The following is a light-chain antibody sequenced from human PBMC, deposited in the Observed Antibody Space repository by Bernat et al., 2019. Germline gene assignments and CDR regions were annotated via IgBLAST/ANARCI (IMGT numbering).Light chain of an antibody. V-gene: IGKV1-39*01. Sequence: QMTQSPSSLSASVGDRVIITCRASQNIGRDLNWYQQKSGRAPRLLIYKTSTLASGVPSRFSGSGSGTDFTLTISSLQPEDFATYFCQQSYHDLYTFGQGTKV. J-gene: IGKJ2*01. CDR2: KTS. CDR3: QQSYHDLYT. CDR1: QNIGRD.